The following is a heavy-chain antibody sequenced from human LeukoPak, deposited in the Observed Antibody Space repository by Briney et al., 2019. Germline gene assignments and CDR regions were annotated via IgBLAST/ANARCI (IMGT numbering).Heavy chain of an antibody. CDR3: ASGFVTVFDY. Sequence: GGSLRLSCAASGFTFSTYAMSWVRQAPGKGLEWVSAIYSGGSTYYADSVKGRFTISRDNSKNTLYLQMNSLRAEDTAVYYCASGFVTVFDYWGQGTLVTVSS. CDR1: GFTFSTYA. J-gene: IGHJ4*02. CDR2: IYSGGST. D-gene: IGHD4-17*01. V-gene: IGHV3-66*01.